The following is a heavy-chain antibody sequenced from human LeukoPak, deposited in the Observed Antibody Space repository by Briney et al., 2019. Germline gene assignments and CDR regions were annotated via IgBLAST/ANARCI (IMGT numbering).Heavy chain of an antibody. CDR3: TRGAGWLIDY. CDR1: DDSISDYY. Sequence: SETLSLTCAVSDDSISDYYRGWIRQPPGKGLEWIGYFYNSGRSTYNPSLKSRVTISADTSKNHFSLKLNSVTTADTAVYYCTRGAGWLIDYWGQGILVTVSS. V-gene: IGHV4-59*01. CDR2: FYNSGRS. J-gene: IGHJ4*02. D-gene: IGHD3-16*01.